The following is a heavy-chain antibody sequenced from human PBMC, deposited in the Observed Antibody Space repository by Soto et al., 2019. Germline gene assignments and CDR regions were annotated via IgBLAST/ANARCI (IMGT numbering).Heavy chain of an antibody. CDR1: GFTFSSYS. CDR2: ISSSSSSTI. V-gene: IGHV3-48*02. D-gene: IGHD3-22*01. J-gene: IGHJ3*02. Sequence: GGSLRLSCAASGFTFSSYSMNWVRQAPGKGLDWVSYISSSSSSTIYYADSVKGRFTISRDNAKNSLYLQMNSLRDEDTAVYYCARDREIYYDSRVLGAFEIWGQGTMVTVSS. CDR3: ARDREIYYDSRVLGAFEI.